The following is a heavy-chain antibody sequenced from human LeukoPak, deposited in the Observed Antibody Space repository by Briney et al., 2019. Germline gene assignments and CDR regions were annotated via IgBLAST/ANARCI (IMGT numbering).Heavy chain of an antibody. J-gene: IGHJ4*02. CDR1: GFTFSNYG. CDR2: ISSSSSLI. D-gene: IGHD2-2*01. Sequence: GGSLRLSCAASGFTFSNYGMNWVRQAPGKGLEWISYISSSSSLIYYADSVKGRFTISRDNAKNSLYLQMNSLRAEDTAVYYCARDTRVAPNTYYFDYWGQGTLVTVSS. V-gene: IGHV3-48*01. CDR3: ARDTRVAPNTYYFDY.